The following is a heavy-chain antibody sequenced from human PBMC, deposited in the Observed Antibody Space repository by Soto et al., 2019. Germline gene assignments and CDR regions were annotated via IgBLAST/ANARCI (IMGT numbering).Heavy chain of an antibody. CDR3: ARLFRSGYYAYYSDY. CDR1: GGSISSYY. CDR2: IYYSGST. V-gene: IGHV4-59*08. D-gene: IGHD3-3*01. J-gene: IGHJ4*01. Sequence: SETLSLTCTVSGGSISSYYWSWIRQPPGKGLEWIGYIYYSGSTNYNPSLKSRVTISVDTSKNQFSLKLSSVTAADTAVYYCARLFRSGYYAYYSDYWGHGTLVTVSS.